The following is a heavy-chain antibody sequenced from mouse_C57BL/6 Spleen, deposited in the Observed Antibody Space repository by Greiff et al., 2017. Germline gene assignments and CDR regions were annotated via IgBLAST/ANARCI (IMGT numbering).Heavy chain of an antibody. CDR1: GFTFSSYA. Sequence: DVMLVESGGGLVKPGGSLKLSCAASGFTFSSYAMSWVRKTPEKRLEWVASISDGGSYTYYPVNVKGRFTITRDTAKNNLYLQMSHLKSEDTAMYYCARGGTGYRKDYFDDWGQGTTLTVSS. CDR2: ISDGGSYT. V-gene: IGHV5-4*03. CDR3: ARGGTGYRKDYFDD. D-gene: IGHD2-14*01. J-gene: IGHJ2*01.